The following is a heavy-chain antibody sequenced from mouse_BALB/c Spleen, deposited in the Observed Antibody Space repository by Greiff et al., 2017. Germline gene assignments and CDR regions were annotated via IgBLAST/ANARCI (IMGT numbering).Heavy chain of an antibody. CDR1: GYTFTSYW. Sequence: VQLQQSGAELARPGASVKLSCKASGYTFTSYWMQWVKQRPGQGLEWIGAIYPGDGDTRYTQKFKGKATLTADKSSSTAYMQLSSLASEDSAVYYCASSYRYDDYAMDYWGQGTSVTVSS. CDR2: IYPGDGDT. CDR3: ASSYRYDDYAMDY. J-gene: IGHJ4*01. V-gene: IGHV1-87*01. D-gene: IGHD2-14*01.